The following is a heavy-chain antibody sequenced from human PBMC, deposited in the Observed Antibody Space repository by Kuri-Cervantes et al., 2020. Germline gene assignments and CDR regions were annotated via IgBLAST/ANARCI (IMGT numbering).Heavy chain of an antibody. CDR3: ARGDPDSSGPLEF. V-gene: IGHV1-46*01. CDR2: INPSGGST. Sequence: ASVKVSCKASGYTFTSYYMHWVRQAPGQGLEWMGIINPSGGSTNYAQKFQGRVTMTEDTSTDTAYMELSSLRSEDTAVYYCARGDPDSSGPLEFGGQGTLVTVSS. J-gene: IGHJ4*02. D-gene: IGHD3-22*01. CDR1: GYTFTSYY.